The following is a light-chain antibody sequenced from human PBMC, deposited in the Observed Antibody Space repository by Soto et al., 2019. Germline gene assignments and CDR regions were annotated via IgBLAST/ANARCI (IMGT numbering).Light chain of an antibody. V-gene: IGKV4-1*01. CDR3: QQFYRTPWT. J-gene: IGKJ1*01. CDR1: QSVFYSSNNKNY. Sequence: DIVMTQSLDSLAVSLGERATINCKSSQSVFYSSNNKNYVVWYQQKAGQPPKVLIYWASTREFGVPDRFSGSGSGTDFTLTISSLQAEDVAVYYCQQFYRTPWTFGRGTKVEIK. CDR2: WAS.